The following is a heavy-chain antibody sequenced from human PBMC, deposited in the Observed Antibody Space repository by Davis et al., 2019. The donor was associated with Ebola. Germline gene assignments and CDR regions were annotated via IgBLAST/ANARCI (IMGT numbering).Heavy chain of an antibody. CDR1: GFSFSNYA. D-gene: IGHD3-10*01. J-gene: IGHJ4*02. CDR3: AKDSLWFGELYYDY. Sequence: GESLKISCAASGFSFSNYAMSWVRQSPEKGLEWVSALSDTSSSPYYADSVKGRFTISRDNSKNTLYLQMNSLRAEDTAVYYCAKDSLWFGELYYDYWGQGTLVTVSS. V-gene: IGHV3-23*01. CDR2: LSDTSSSP.